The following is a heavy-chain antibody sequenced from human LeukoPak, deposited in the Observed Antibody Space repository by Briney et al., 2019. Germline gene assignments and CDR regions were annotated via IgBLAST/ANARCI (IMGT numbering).Heavy chain of an antibody. Sequence: GGSLRLSCAASGFTFSSYAMSWVRQAPGKGLEWVSVISGSGGSTYYADSVKGRFTISRDNSKNTLYLQMNSLRVEDTAVYYCAKDGSSSGWRYYYGMDVWGQGTTVTVSS. J-gene: IGHJ6*02. CDR1: GFTFSSYA. CDR2: ISGSGGST. V-gene: IGHV3-23*01. D-gene: IGHD6-19*01. CDR3: AKDGSSSGWRYYYGMDV.